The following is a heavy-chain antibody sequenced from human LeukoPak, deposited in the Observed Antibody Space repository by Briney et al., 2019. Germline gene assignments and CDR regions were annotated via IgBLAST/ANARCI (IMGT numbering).Heavy chain of an antibody. Sequence: PGGSLRLSCAASGFTFNNYAIHWVRQAPGKGLEWVAVISNDGGNKYYADSVKGRFTISRDNSKNTVYLQMNSLRAEDTAVYYCARDEMATTQRGYFDYWGQGTLVTVSS. D-gene: IGHD5-24*01. J-gene: IGHJ4*02. CDR1: GFTFNNYA. V-gene: IGHV3-30-3*01. CDR3: ARDEMATTQRGYFDY. CDR2: ISNDGGNK.